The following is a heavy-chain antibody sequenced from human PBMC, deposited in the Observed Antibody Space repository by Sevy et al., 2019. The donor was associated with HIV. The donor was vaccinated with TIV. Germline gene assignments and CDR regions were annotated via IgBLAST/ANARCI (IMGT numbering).Heavy chain of an antibody. V-gene: IGHV4-59*01. Sequence: SETLSLTCTVSGGSISRYYWSWIRQPPGKGLEWIGYIYYSGSTNYNPSLKSRVTISVDTSKNQFSLKLSSVTAADTAVYYCARDQGDCTGGVCYTGLDYWGQGTLVTVSS. CDR1: GGSISRYY. CDR2: IYYSGST. J-gene: IGHJ4*02. CDR3: ARDQGDCTGGVCYTGLDY. D-gene: IGHD2-8*02.